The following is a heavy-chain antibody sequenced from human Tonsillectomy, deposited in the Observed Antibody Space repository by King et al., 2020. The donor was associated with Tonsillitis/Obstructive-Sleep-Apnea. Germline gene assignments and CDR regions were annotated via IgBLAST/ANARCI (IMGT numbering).Heavy chain of an antibody. CDR2: IDPSDSYT. Sequence: VQLVESGAEVKKPGESLRVSCKGSGYTSTSYWISWVRQMPGKGLEWMGRIDPSDSYTNYSPSFQGHVTISADKSISSAYLQWSSLKASDSAVYYCARHVGASNYYDNGMDVWGQGTTVTVSS. V-gene: IGHV5-10-1*03. CDR3: ARHVGASNYYDNGMDV. CDR1: GYTSTSYW. J-gene: IGHJ6*02. D-gene: IGHD1-26*01.